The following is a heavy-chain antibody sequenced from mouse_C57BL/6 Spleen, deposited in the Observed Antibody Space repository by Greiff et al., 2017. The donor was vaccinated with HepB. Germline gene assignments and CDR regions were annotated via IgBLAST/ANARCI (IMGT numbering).Heavy chain of an antibody. V-gene: IGHV1-81*01. D-gene: IGHD1-1*01. CDR1: GYTFTSYG. Sequence: QVQLKESGAELARPGASVKLSCKASGYTFTSYGISWVKQRTGQGLEWIGEIYPRSGNTYYNEKFKGKATLTADKSSSTAYMELRSLTSEDSAVYFCAREEITTVVAYYAMDYWGQGTSVTVSS. CDR3: AREEITTVVAYYAMDY. CDR2: IYPRSGNT. J-gene: IGHJ4*01.